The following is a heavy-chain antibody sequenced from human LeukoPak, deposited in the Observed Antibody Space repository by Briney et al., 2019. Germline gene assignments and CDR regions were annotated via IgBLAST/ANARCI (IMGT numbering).Heavy chain of an antibody. J-gene: IGHJ4*02. CDR3: ARTSLSRGF. D-gene: IGHD2/OR15-2a*01. Sequence: PSETPSLTCAVSGGSISSPTHYWAWIRQPPGKGLEWIGSIYYTGSTYYNLSLKSRLTISVDTSRSQFSLNLSSVTAADTAVYFCARTSLSRGFWGQGTLVTVS. CDR2: IYYTGST. CDR1: GGSISSPTHY. V-gene: IGHV4-39*01.